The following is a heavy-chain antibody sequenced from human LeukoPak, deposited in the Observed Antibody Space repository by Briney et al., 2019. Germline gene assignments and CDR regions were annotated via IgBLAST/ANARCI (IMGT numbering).Heavy chain of an antibody. V-gene: IGHV3-66*01. CDR1: GGSFSGYY. D-gene: IGHD1-7*01. J-gene: IGHJ4*02. CDR2: IYSGGST. CDR3: AREGFKTGTI. Sequence: PSETLSLTCAVYGGSFSGYYWSWVRQAPGKGLEWVSVIYSGGSTYYAASVKGRFTISRDNSKNTLYLQMNSLRAEDTAVYYCAREGFKTGTIWGQGTLVTVSS.